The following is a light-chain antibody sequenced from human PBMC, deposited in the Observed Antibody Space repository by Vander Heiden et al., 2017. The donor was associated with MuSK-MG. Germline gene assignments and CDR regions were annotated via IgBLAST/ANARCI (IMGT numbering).Light chain of an antibody. J-gene: IGKJ4*01. CDR2: DAS. V-gene: IGKV3-11*01. CDR3: HQRINWPLT. CDR1: LSVSTY. Sequence: EIRLTQSPATLSLSPGERATLSCRASLSVSTYLAWYQHKPGQTPRLLIYDASNRATGIPARFSGSGSGTDFTLTISSLEPEDFAVYYCHQRINWPLTFGGGTKVEIK.